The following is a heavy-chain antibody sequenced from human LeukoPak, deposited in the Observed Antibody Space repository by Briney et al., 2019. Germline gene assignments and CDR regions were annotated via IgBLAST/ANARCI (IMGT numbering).Heavy chain of an antibody. D-gene: IGHD3-10*01. J-gene: IGHJ6*03. CDR3: AKQGDYGSKSFMDA. CDR1: GLTFNNYG. V-gene: IGHV3-30*02. Sequence: PGGSLRLSCAASGLTFNNYGMHWVRQAPGKGLDWVAFTRNDGSSKYYAESVKGRFTISRDNSKNTLYLQMNSLRGEDTAAYYCAKQGDYGSKSFMDAWGKGTTVTVSS. CDR2: TRNDGSSK.